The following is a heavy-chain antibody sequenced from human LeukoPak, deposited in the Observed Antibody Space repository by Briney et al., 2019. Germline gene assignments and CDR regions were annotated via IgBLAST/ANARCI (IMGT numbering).Heavy chain of an antibody. D-gene: IGHD6-19*01. Sequence: NPSQTLSLTCAVSGGSISSGGYSWSWIRQPPGKGLEWIGYIYHSGSTYYNPSLKSRVTISVDRSKNQFSLKLSSVTAADTAVYYCAIDRSGWPIDYWGQGTLVTVSS. V-gene: IGHV4-30-2*01. J-gene: IGHJ4*02. CDR1: GGSISSGGYS. CDR2: IYHSGST. CDR3: AIDRSGWPIDY.